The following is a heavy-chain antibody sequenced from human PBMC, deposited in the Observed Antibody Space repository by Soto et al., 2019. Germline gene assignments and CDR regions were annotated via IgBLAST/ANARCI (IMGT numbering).Heavy chain of an antibody. CDR3: ARRGPHCSGGSCYSGYYYGMDV. J-gene: IGHJ6*02. CDR2: IIPIFGTA. CDR1: GGTFSSYG. D-gene: IGHD2-15*01. V-gene: IGHV1-69*13. Sequence: SVKVSCKASGGTFSSYGVSWVRQAPGQGLEWMGGIIPIFGTANYAQKFQGRVTITADESTSTAYMELSSLRSEDTAVYYCARRGPHCSGGSCYSGYYYGMDVWGQGTTVTVSS.